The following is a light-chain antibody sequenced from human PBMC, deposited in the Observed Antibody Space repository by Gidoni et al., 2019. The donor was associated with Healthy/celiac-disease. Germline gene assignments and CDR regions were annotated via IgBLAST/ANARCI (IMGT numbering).Light chain of an antibody. CDR3: SSYAGSNKV. V-gene: IGLV2-8*01. CDR1: SSDVGGYNY. J-gene: IGLJ1*01. CDR2: EVS. Sequence: QSALTQPPSPSGSPAPSVTLSCTGTSSDVGGYNYVSWYQQHPGKAPKLMIYEVSKRPSGVPDRFFGSKSGNTASLTVSGLQAEDEADYYCSSYAGSNKVFGTGTKVTVL.